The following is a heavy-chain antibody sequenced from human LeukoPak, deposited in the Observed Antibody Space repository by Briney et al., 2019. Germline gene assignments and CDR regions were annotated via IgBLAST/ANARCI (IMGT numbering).Heavy chain of an antibody. CDR3: ARAISGYDRYFDY. CDR1: GFTFSSYG. Sequence: PGGSLRLSCAASGFTFSSYGMHWVRQAPGKGLEWVAVISYDGSNKYYADSVKGRFTISRDNAKNSLYLQMNSLRAEDTAVYYCARAISGYDRYFDYWGQGTLVTVSS. D-gene: IGHD5-12*01. J-gene: IGHJ4*02. V-gene: IGHV3-30*03. CDR2: ISYDGSNK.